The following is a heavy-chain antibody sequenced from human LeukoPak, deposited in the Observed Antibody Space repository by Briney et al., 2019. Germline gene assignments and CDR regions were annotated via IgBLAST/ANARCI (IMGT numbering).Heavy chain of an antibody. CDR3: AKVSWYNWNDGYFDY. CDR2: ISGSGGST. J-gene: IGHJ4*02. V-gene: IGHV3-23*01. Sequence: PGGSLRLSCAASGFTFSSYAMSWVRQAPGKGLEWVSAISGSGGSTYYADSVKGRFTISRDNSKNTLYLQMNSLRAEDAAVYYCAKVSWYNWNDGYFDYWGQGTLVTVSS. D-gene: IGHD1-1*01. CDR1: GFTFSSYA.